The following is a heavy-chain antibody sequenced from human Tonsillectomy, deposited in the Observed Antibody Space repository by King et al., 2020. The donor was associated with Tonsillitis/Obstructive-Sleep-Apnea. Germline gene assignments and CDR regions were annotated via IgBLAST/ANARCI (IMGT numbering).Heavy chain of an antibody. D-gene: IGHD2-21*02. CDR2: ISSSGSTM. CDR1: GFIFSNYE. CDR3: AGTVPAESCCGGGCYSSYRWFDP. V-gene: IGHV3-48*03. J-gene: IGHJ5*02. Sequence: VQLVESGGDLVQPGGSLRLSCAASGFIFSNYEMNWVRQAPGKGLEWVSYISSSGSTMYYADSVKGRFTITRDNAKNSLYPQMNSLRAEDPAVYYWAGTVPAESCCGGGCYSSYRWFDPWGQGTLVTVSS.